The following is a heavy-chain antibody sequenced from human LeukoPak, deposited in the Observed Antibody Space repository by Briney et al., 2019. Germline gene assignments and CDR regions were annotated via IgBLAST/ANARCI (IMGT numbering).Heavy chain of an antibody. CDR2: IYYSGST. J-gene: IGHJ4*02. CDR1: GVSISSSNSY. CDR3: ARHVVEGQFRPPDY. V-gene: IGHV4-39*01. Sequence: PSETLSLTCTVSGVSISSSNSYWGWIRQPPGKGLEWIGSIYYSGSTYYNPSLKSRVTISVDTSKNQFSLKLSSVTAADTAVYYCARHVVEGQFRPPDYWGQGTLVTVSS. D-gene: IGHD6-19*01.